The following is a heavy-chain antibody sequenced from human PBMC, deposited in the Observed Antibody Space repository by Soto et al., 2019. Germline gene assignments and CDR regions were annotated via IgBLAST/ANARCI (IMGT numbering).Heavy chain of an antibody. CDR1: GFIFSSDS. Sequence: VVSLILSCQASGFIFSSDSIHWFRQAPVKGLQWVGVISYDLSHKFYGESVKVRFTISIDNSKNTLYLQMPSLTTEDTFIYYCAKVAGVEKGGNVGGLDPWGQGTLXTGSA. D-gene: IGHD2-15*01. CDR2: ISYDLSHK. CDR3: AKVAGVEKGGNVGGLDP. V-gene: IGHV3-30*18. J-gene: IGHJ5*02.